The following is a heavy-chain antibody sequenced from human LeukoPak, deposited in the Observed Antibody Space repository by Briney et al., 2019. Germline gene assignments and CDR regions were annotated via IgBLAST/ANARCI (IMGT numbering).Heavy chain of an antibody. V-gene: IGHV3-23*01. Sequence: PGGSLRLSCAASGFTFSSYAMSWVRQAPGKGLEWVSAISGSGGSTYYANSVKGRFTISRDNSKNTLYLQMNSLRAEDTAVYYCAKGSAYYDILTGYYLWGQGTLVIVSS. J-gene: IGHJ4*02. CDR2: ISGSGGST. D-gene: IGHD3-9*01. CDR1: GFTFSSYA. CDR3: AKGSAYYDILTGYYL.